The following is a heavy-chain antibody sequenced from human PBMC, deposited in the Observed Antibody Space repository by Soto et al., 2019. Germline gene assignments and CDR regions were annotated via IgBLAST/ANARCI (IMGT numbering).Heavy chain of an antibody. J-gene: IGHJ5*02. V-gene: IGHV1-69*02. D-gene: IGHD3-9*01. CDR2: IIPILGIA. CDR1: GGTFSSYT. CDR3: ARNDILTGYRFDP. Sequence: QVQLVQSGAEVKKPGSSVKVSCKASGGTFSSYTISWVRQAPGQGLEWMGRIIPILGIANYAQKFQGRVTTTADKSTSTAYMELSSLRSEDTAVYYCARNDILTGYRFDPWGQGTLVTVSS.